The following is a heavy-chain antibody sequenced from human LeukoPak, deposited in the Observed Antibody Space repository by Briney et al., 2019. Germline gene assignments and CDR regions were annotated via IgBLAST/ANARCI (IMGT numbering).Heavy chain of an antibody. CDR2: ICSSSSYI. Sequence: GGSLRLSCAASGFTFSSYCVNWVRQAPGKGLEWVSSICSSSSYIYYEDSVKGQFTISRDNAKNSLYLQMNSLRAEDTAVYYCGRAWDDYGDYYFDYWGQGTLVTVSS. V-gene: IGHV3-21*01. CDR1: GFTFSSYC. D-gene: IGHD4-17*01. J-gene: IGHJ4*02. CDR3: GRAWDDYGDYYFDY.